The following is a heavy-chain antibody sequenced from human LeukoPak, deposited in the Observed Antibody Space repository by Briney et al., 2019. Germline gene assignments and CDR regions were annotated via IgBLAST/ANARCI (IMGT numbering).Heavy chain of an antibody. CDR3: AREGGGSYLLDRFDP. D-gene: IGHD1-26*01. CDR2: MNPNSGNT. Sequence: ASVKVSCKASGYTFTAYDIHWVRQATRQGLEWMGWMNPNSGNTGYAQKFQGRVTMTRNTSINTAYMELSSLRSEDTAVYYCAREGGGSYLLDRFDPWGQGTLVTVSS. V-gene: IGHV1-8*01. J-gene: IGHJ5*02. CDR1: GYTFTAYD.